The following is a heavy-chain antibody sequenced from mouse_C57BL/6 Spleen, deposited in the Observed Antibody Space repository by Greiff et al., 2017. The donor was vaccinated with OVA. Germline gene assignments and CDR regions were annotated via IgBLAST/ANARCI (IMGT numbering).Heavy chain of an antibody. CDR2: IYPGDGDT. J-gene: IGHJ2*01. CDR1: GYAFSSSW. Sequence: QVQLQQSGPELVKPGASVKISCKASGYAFSSSWMNWVKQRPGKGLEWIGRIYPGDGDTNYNGKFKGKATLTADKSSSTAYMQLSSLTSEDSAVYFCARCGTTVVPYFDYWGQGTTLTVSS. V-gene: IGHV1-82*01. D-gene: IGHD1-1*01. CDR3: ARCGTTVVPYFDY.